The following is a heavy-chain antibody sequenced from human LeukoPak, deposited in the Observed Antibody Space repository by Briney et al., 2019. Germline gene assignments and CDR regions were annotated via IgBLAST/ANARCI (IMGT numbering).Heavy chain of an antibody. D-gene: IGHD4-17*01. CDR3: ARDYADYVGYFFFDY. CDR1: GFTFNSYA. V-gene: IGHV3-23*01. J-gene: IGHJ4*02. Sequence: GGSLRLSCAASGFTFNSYAMNWVRQAPGKGLEWVSSISGGGETTYYADSAKGRFTISRDNSQNTLYLQMNSLRAEDTAVYYCARDYADYVGYFFFDYWGQGTLVTVSS. CDR2: ISGGGETT.